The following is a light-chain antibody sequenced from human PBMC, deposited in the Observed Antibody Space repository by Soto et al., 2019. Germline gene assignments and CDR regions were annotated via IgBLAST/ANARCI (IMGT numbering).Light chain of an antibody. Sequence: IQMTQSPSSRSSSFGDRVTITCRASQGVRNDLGWYQQKPGKAPKLLIYAASSLQSGVPSRFSGSGSGTEFTLTISSMTPDVFATYYCQPYNSYWTFGQGTKVDIK. CDR2: AAS. CDR3: QPYNSYWT. V-gene: IGKV1-17*01. J-gene: IGKJ1*01. CDR1: QGVRND.